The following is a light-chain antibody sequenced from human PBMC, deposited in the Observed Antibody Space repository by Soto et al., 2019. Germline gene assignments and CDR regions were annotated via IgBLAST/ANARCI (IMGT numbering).Light chain of an antibody. J-gene: IGLJ1*01. CDR1: SSDVGGYNY. V-gene: IGLV2-14*01. Sequence: QSALTQPASVSGSPGQSITISCTGISSDVGGYNYVSWFQQHPGKAPKLMIYDVRNRPSGISNRFSGSKSGNTASLTISGLQAEDEADYYCNSYTSSSTYVFGTRTKLTVL. CDR2: DVR. CDR3: NSYTSSSTYV.